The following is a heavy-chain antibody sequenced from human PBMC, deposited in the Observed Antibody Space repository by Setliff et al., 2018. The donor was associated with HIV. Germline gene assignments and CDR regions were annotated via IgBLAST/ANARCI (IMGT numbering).Heavy chain of an antibody. CDR2: LKSKSDGGAR. D-gene: IGHD3-16*01. Sequence: GSLRLSCGASGFTFRNAWMCWVRQAPGKGLEWVGRLKSKSDGGARDYTAPVKGRFTISRDDSKNTLYLEMHNLKTEDTAVYYCTTDRFVWGQGTLVTVSS. V-gene: IGHV3-15*01. CDR3: TTDRFV. CDR1: GFTFRNAW. J-gene: IGHJ4*02.